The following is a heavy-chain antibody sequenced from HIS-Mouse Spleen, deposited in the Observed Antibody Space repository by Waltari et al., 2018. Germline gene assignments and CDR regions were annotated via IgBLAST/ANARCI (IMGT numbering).Heavy chain of an antibody. CDR3: ARDLRGSGSYYWFDP. Sequence: QVQLVRSGAEVKKPGSSVKVSCKASGGTFSRYAISWLRQAPGQGLEWMGGIIPIFGTANYAQKFQGRVTITADESTSTAYMELSSLRSEDTAVYYCARDLRGSGSYYWFDPWGQGTLVTVSS. J-gene: IGHJ5*02. CDR1: GGTFSRYA. V-gene: IGHV1-69*01. CDR2: IIPIFGTA. D-gene: IGHD1-26*01.